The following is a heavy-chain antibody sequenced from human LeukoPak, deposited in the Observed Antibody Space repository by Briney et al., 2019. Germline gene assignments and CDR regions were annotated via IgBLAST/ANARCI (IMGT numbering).Heavy chain of an antibody. Sequence: GGSLRLSCAASGFTFSSYAMHWVRQAPGKGLEWVAVMSSDGSKKYYADSVKGRFTISRDNSKNTLYLQMNSLRAEDTAVYYCARDKGDYDTSGSLFVFGGQGTLVTVSS. CDR3: ARDKGDYDTSGSLFVF. J-gene: IGHJ4*02. D-gene: IGHD3-22*01. V-gene: IGHV3-30-3*01. CDR1: GFTFSSYA. CDR2: MSSDGSKK.